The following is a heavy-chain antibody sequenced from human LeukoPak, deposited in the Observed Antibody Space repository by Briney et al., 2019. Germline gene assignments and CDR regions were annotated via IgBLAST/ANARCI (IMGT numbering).Heavy chain of an antibody. CDR3: VKSHPSRLVRGYFDY. J-gene: IGHJ4*02. CDR2: ISHDGSNE. CDR1: GFTFSTYA. V-gene: IGHV3-30*18. Sequence: GRSLRLSCAVSGFTFSTYAMHWVRQAPGKGLEWVAVISHDGSNEFYADSVKGRFTISRDNSKNTLYLQLNSLRADDTAVYYCVKSHPSRLVRGYFDYWGQGTLVTVSS. D-gene: IGHD3-9*01.